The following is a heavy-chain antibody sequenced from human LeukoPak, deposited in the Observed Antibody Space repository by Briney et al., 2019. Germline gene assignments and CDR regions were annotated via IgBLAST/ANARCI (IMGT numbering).Heavy chain of an antibody. CDR2: ISSSGSII. J-gene: IGHJ4*02. Sequence: PGGSLRLSCAASRFTFSSYEMNWVRQAPGKGLEWVSYISSSGSIIYYADSVKGRFTISRDNAKRSLFLQMNSLRVEDTAVYYCARTMWGFDYWGQGTLVTVSS. V-gene: IGHV3-48*03. CDR1: RFTFSSYE. CDR3: ARTMWGFDY. D-gene: IGHD7-27*01.